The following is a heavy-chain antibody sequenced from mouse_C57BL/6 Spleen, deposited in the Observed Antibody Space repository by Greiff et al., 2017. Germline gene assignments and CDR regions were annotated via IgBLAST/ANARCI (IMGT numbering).Heavy chain of an antibody. Sequence: VQLQQPGTELVKPGASVKLSCKASGYTFTSYWMHWVKQRPGQGLEWIGNINPSNGGTNYNEKFKSKATLTVDKSSSTAYMQLSSLTSEDAAVYYCARAAWDSPTMDYWGQGTSVTVSS. CDR1: GYTFTSYW. J-gene: IGHJ4*01. CDR3: ARAAWDSPTMDY. CDR2: INPSNGGT. V-gene: IGHV1-53*01. D-gene: IGHD3-3*01.